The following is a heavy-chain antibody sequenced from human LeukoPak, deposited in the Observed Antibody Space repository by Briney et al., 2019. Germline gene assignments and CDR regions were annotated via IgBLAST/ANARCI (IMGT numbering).Heavy chain of an antibody. Sequence: SETLSLTCSVSGGSLSRGGYYWSWVRQRPGQGLVWLGNVYFTGTSYCNPSLKSRVSMSVDTSDTQFSLNLSSVTAADTAVYYCARLDYGLESYSFDHWGQGILVIVSS. J-gene: IGHJ4*02. V-gene: IGHV4-31*02. CDR1: GGSLSRGGYY. D-gene: IGHD4-17*01. CDR2: VYFTGTS. CDR3: ARLDYGLESYSFDH.